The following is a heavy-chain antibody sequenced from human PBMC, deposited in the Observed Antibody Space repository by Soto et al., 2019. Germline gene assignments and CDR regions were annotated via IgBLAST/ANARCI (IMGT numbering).Heavy chain of an antibody. CDR3: ARDRGIAAAGDPNAFDI. Sequence: GGSLRLSCAASGFTFSSYSMNWVHQAPGKGLEWVSSISSSSSYIYYADSVKGRFTTSRDNAKNSLYLQMNSLRAEDTAVYYCARDRGIAAAGDPNAFDIWGQGTMVTVSS. J-gene: IGHJ3*02. CDR1: GFTFSSYS. CDR2: ISSSSSYI. V-gene: IGHV3-21*01. D-gene: IGHD6-13*01.